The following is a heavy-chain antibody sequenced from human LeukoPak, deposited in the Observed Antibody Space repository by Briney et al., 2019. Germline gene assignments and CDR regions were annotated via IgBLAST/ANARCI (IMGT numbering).Heavy chain of an antibody. CDR2: ISYDGSEK. J-gene: IGHJ4*02. V-gene: IGHV3-30*18. Sequence: GGSLRLSCAASGFTFSGYGMHWVRKAPGKGLEWVAVISYDGSEKYYADSVKGRFTISRDNSKNTLCLQMNSLRGEDTAVYYCAKTEAGGAFDYWGQGTLVTVSS. CDR1: GFTFSGYG. CDR3: AKTEAGGAFDY. D-gene: IGHD1-26*01.